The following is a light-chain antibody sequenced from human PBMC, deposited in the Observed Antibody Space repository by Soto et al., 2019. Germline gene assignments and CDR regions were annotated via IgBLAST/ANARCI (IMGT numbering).Light chain of an antibody. CDR3: QQYDTYWT. CDR2: KAS. CDR1: QSISSW. J-gene: IGKJ1*01. Sequence: DIQLTQSPSTLSAFVGDRVTITCRASQSISSWLVWYQQKPGKAPKLLIYKASSLESGVPSRFSGSGSGTEFTLTISSLQPDDFATYYCQQYDTYWTFGQGTKVEIK. V-gene: IGKV1-5*03.